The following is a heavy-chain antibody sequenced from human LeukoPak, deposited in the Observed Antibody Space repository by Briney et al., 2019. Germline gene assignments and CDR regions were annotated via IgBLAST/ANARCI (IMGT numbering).Heavy chain of an antibody. Sequence: GGSLRLSCAASGFTFSSYSMNWVRRAPGKGLEWVSYISSSSTIYYADSVKGRFTISRDNAKNSLYLQMNSLRAEDTAVYYCAREGVTYYDILTALDYWGQGTLVTVSS. CDR3: AREGVTYYDILTALDY. V-gene: IGHV3-48*01. CDR1: GFTFSSYS. D-gene: IGHD3-9*01. J-gene: IGHJ4*02. CDR2: ISSSSTI.